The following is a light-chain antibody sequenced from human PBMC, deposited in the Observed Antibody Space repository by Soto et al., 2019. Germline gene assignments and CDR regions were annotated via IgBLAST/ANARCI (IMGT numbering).Light chain of an antibody. V-gene: IGLV4-69*01. CDR1: SGHSTFA. CDR3: QTWGTGIVV. CDR2: VNSDGRH. Sequence: QLELTQSPSASASLGASVKLTCTLSSGHSTFAIAWHQQQPEKGPRYLMKVNSDGRHTKGDGIPDRFSGSSSGAERYLTISSLQSEDEADYYCQTWGTGIVVFGGGTKVTVL. J-gene: IGLJ2*01.